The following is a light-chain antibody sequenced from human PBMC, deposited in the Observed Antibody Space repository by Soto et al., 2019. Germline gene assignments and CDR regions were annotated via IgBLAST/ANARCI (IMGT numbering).Light chain of an antibody. Sequence: EIVMTQSPATLTVSPGESATLSCRASQSVSSSYLAWYQQKPGQAPRLLIYDASNRATGIPARFSGSGSGTEFTLTISSLQSEDFAVYYCQQYNNWPIAFGQGTRLEIK. J-gene: IGKJ5*01. CDR1: QSVSSSY. CDR2: DAS. CDR3: QQYNNWPIA. V-gene: IGKV3D-15*01.